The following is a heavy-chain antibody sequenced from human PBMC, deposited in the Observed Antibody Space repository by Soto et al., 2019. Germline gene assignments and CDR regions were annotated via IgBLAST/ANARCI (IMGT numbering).Heavy chain of an antibody. D-gene: IGHD4-17*01. CDR2: IYHSGST. V-gene: IGHV4-30-2*01. J-gene: IGHJ5*02. CDR1: GGSISSGGYS. CDR3: ARDYGENWFDP. Sequence: SETLSLTCAVSGGSISSGGYSWSWIRQPPGKGLEWIGYIYHSGSTYYNPSLKSRVTISVDRSKNQFSLKLSSVTAADTAVYYCARDYGENWFDPWGQGTLVTVSS.